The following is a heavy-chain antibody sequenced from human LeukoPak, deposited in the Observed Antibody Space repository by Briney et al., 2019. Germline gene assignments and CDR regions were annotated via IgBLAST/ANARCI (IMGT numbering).Heavy chain of an antibody. Sequence: SETLSLTCTVSGGSISGYYWSWIRQPAGKGLEWIGRIYTSGSTNYNPSLKSRVTMSVDTSKNQFSLKLSSVTAADTAVYYCARGDDYGGEFDYWGQGTLVTVSP. CDR1: GGSISGYY. D-gene: IGHD4-23*01. CDR2: IYTSGST. CDR3: ARGDDYGGEFDY. V-gene: IGHV4-4*07. J-gene: IGHJ4*02.